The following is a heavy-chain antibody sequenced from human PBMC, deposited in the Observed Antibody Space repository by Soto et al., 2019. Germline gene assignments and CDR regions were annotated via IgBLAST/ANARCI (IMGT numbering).Heavy chain of an antibody. CDR2: IYYIGTS. J-gene: IGHJ2*01. D-gene: IGHD3-16*02. V-gene: IGHV4-31*03. CDR3: ARVLRDVLSDRYYWYFDL. Sequence: QVQLQESGPGLVKPSQTLSLTCTVSGASISSGGYYWGWIRQHPGKGLEWIGFIYYIGTSYYNPSLERRITLSVDTSMNHFSLNLTSVTAADPAVYYCARVLRDVLSDRYYWYFDLWGRGTLVTVSS. CDR1: GASISSGGYY.